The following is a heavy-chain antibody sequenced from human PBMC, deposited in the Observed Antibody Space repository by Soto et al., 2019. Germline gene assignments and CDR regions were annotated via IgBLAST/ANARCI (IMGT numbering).Heavy chain of an antibody. Sequence: EVQMLESGGGLVQPGGSLRLSCAASGFTFSSCAMSWVRQTPGKGLEWVSAISGSGDSTYYADSVKGRFTISRDNSKNNLYLQMNSLRAEDAAVYYCAKDRGSSIPSHPFDYWGQGTLVTVSS. CDR2: ISGSGDST. D-gene: IGHD6-13*01. J-gene: IGHJ4*02. CDR1: GFTFSSCA. V-gene: IGHV3-23*01. CDR3: AKDRGSSIPSHPFDY.